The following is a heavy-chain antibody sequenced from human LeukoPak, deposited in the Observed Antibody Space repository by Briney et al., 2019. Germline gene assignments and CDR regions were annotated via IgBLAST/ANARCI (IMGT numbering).Heavy chain of an antibody. Sequence: PSETLSLTCAVSGYSISSGYYWGWIRQPPGKGLEWIGSIYHSGSTYYNPSLKSRVTISVDTSKNQFSLKLSPVTAADTAVYYCARDKGSNDFGWFDPWGQGTLVTVSS. CDR1: GYSISSGYY. CDR3: ARDKGSNDFGWFDP. D-gene: IGHD3-3*01. V-gene: IGHV4-38-2*02. J-gene: IGHJ5*02. CDR2: IYHSGST.